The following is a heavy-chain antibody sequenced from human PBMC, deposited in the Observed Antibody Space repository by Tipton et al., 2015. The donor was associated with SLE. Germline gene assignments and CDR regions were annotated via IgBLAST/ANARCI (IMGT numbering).Heavy chain of an antibody. V-gene: IGHV3-23*01. CDR1: GFTFSTYA. CDR2: ISGGGGDT. CDR3: ALQRGYSYGFDY. D-gene: IGHD5-18*01. Sequence: SLRLSCAASGFTFSTYALNWVRLAPGKGLEWVSTISGGGGDTYYVDSVKGRFTISRDNSKNTLYLQMHSLRAEDTAVYYCALQRGYSYGFDYWGQGTLVTVSS. J-gene: IGHJ4*02.